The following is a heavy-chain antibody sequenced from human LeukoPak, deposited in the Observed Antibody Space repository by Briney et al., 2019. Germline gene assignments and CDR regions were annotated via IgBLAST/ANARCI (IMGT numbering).Heavy chain of an antibody. J-gene: IGHJ4*02. D-gene: IGHD4-23*01. CDR3: ARGDPYGGNSGFDY. V-gene: IGHV1-69*06. CDR2: IIPIFGTA. CDR1: GGTFSSCA. Sequence: SVKLSCKASGGTFSSCAISWVRQAPGQGLKWMGRIIPIFGTANYAQKFQGRVTITEDKSTSTAYMELSSLRSEDTAVYYCARGDPYGGNSGFDYWGQGTLVTVSS.